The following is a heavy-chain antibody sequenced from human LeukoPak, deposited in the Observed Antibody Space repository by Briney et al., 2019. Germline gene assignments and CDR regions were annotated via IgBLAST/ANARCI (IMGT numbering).Heavy chain of an antibody. V-gene: IGHV3-23*01. Sequence: GGSLRLSCAASGFTFNVYAMYWVRQAPGRGLEWVSTIGTPDPMYYANSVKGRFTISRDDSKNTLFLRMNSLRAEDSATYYCAKDRENGNGIWDAFDVWGQGTVVAVSS. CDR2: IGTPDPM. CDR1: GFTFNVYA. CDR3: AKDRENGNGIWDAFDV. J-gene: IGHJ3*01. D-gene: IGHD3-3*02.